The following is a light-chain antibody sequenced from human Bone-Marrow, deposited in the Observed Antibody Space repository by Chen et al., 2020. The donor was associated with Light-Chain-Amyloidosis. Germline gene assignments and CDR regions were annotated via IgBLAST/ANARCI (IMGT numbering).Light chain of an antibody. J-gene: IGLJ3*02. CDR1: SGSIATNY. Sequence: NFMLTQPHSVSESPGKTVIISCTRSSGSIATNYVQWYQQRPGSSPTTVIYEDDQRPSGVLERFSGSIDRSSNSTSLTISRLKTEDEADYYCQSYQGSSQGVFGGGTKLTVL. CDR2: EDD. CDR3: QSYQGSSQGV. V-gene: IGLV6-57*01.